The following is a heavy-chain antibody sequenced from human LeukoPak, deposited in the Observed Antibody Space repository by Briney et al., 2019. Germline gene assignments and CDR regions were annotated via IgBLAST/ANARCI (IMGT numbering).Heavy chain of an antibody. CDR1: GYTFTSYY. V-gene: IGHV1-46*01. J-gene: IGHJ4*02. CDR2: INPSGGST. D-gene: IGHD3-22*01. CDR3: ARHSYYYYDSSGYSAY. Sequence: GASVKVSCKASGYTFTSYYMHWVRQAPGQGLEWMGIINPSGGSTSYAQKFQGRVTMTRDTSTSTVYMELSNLRSEDTAVYYRARHSYYYYDSSGYSAYWGQGTLVTVSS.